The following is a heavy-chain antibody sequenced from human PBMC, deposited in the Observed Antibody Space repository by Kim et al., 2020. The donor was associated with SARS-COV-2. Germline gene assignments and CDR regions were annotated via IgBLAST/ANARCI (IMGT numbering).Heavy chain of an antibody. CDR2: LDSGGNT. CDR3: VHYEWPPLSGYYQH. V-gene: IGHV3-23*05. Sequence: GGSLRLSCVASGITFSTLHMTWVRRAPGKGLDWVAALDSGGNTFYADSVKGRFTVSRDNSKNTFYVQMNRLRAEDTAVYYCVHYEWPPLSGYYQHWGQGT. D-gene: IGHD2-15*01. CDR1: GITFSTLH. J-gene: IGHJ1*01.